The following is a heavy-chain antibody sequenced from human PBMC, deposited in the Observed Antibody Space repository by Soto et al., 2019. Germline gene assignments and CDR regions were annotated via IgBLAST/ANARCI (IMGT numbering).Heavy chain of an antibody. V-gene: IGHV3-23*01. Sequence: HPGGSLRLSCAASGFTFSSYAMSWVRQAPGKGLEWVSAISGSGGSTYYADSVKGRFTISRDNSENTLYLQMNSLRADDTAVYYCAKVMVKNWFDPWGQGTLVTVSS. J-gene: IGHJ5*02. D-gene: IGHD5-18*01. CDR1: GFTFSSYA. CDR2: ISGSGGST. CDR3: AKVMVKNWFDP.